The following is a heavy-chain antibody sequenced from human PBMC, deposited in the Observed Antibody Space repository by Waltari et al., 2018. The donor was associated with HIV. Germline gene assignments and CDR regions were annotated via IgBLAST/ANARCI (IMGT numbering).Heavy chain of an antibody. CDR1: GYTFNSHW. D-gene: IGHD3-22*01. V-gene: IGHV5-51*03. CDR3: AAREATSDSSGYSEDF. Sequence: EVQLVQSGAEVKKAGESLRISCKAPGYTFNSHWFAWVRPMPGKGLEWMGIIYPGDSDTRYSPSFQGQVTISADRSITTAYLQWSSLKASDTAMYYCAAREATSDSSGYSEDFWGQGTQVTISP. CDR2: IYPGDSDT. J-gene: IGHJ4*02.